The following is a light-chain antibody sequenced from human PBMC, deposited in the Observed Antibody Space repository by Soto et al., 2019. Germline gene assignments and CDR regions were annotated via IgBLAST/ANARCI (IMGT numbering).Light chain of an antibody. J-gene: IGLJ2*01. V-gene: IGLV1-44*01. Sequence: QSVLTQPPSASGTPGQRVTISCSGSTSNIGSDTVNWYQQLPGTAPKLLIYRNTQRPSGVPDRFSGSKSGASASLAISGLPSEDEADYYCAPWDDSLEVVVFGGGTQLTVL. CDR2: RNT. CDR3: APWDDSLEVVV. CDR1: TSNIGSDT.